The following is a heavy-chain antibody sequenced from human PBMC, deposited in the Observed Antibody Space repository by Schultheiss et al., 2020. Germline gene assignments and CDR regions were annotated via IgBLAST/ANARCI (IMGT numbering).Heavy chain of an antibody. V-gene: IGHV1-8*01. J-gene: IGHJ6*03. D-gene: IGHD2-2*01. CDR2: MNPNSGNT. CDR1: GYTFTSYD. CDR3: ARVSPQVVPAAMPTYKYYYYYMDV. Sequence: GSVKVSCKASGYTFTSYDINWVRQATGQGLEWMGWMNPNSGNTGYAQKFQGRVTMTRNTSISTAYMELSSLRSEDTAVYYCARVSPQVVPAAMPTYKYYYYYMDVWGKGTTVTFSS.